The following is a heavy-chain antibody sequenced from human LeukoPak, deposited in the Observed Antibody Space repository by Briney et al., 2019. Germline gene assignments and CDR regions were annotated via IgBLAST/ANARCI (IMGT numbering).Heavy chain of an antibody. CDR2: IRYDGSNK. CDR1: GFTFSSYG. D-gene: IGHD3-10*01. V-gene: IGHV3-30*02. J-gene: IGHJ4*02. CDR3: ASLWIGELFGFDY. Sequence: GGSLRLSCAASGFTFSSYGMHWVRQAPGKGLEWVAFIRYDGSNKYYADSVKGRFTISRDNSKNTLYLQMSSLRAEDTAVYYCASLWIGELFGFDYWGQGTLVTVSS.